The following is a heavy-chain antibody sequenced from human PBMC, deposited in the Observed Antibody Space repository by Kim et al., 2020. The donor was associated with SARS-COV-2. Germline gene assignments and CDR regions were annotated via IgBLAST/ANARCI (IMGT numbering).Heavy chain of an antibody. J-gene: IGHJ5*02. Sequence: WGSLRLSCAASGFTFSSYAMSWVRQAPGKGLEWVSTISVIDGSTFYADSVKGRFTISRDNSENTLYLQMNSLRAEDTAVYYCAKIDGITIFGVVIRSSYWFDPWGQGTLVTVSS. CDR3: AKIDGITIFGVVIRSSYWFDP. D-gene: IGHD3-3*01. CDR2: ISVIDGST. V-gene: IGHV3-23*01. CDR1: GFTFSSYA.